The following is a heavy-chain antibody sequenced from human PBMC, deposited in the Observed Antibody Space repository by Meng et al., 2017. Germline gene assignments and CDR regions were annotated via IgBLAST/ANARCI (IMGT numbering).Heavy chain of an antibody. Sequence: GESLKISCAASGFTFSSYSMNWVRQAPGKGLEWVSSISSSSSYIYYADSVKGRFTISRDNAKNSLYLQMNSLRAEDTAVYYCASLPPNVDTAMVAPEPLDYWGQGTLVTVSS. CDR3: ASLPPNVDTAMVAPEPLDY. V-gene: IGHV3-21*01. CDR2: ISSSSSYI. J-gene: IGHJ4*02. D-gene: IGHD5-18*01. CDR1: GFTFSSYS.